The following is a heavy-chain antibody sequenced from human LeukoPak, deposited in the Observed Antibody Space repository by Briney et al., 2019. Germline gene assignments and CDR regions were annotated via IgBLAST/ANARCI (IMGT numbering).Heavy chain of an antibody. CDR2: ISYSGST. CDR1: GGSISSSSYY. Sequence: SEILSLTCTVSGGSISSSSYYWGWIRRPPGKGLEWIGSISYSGSTYYNPSLKNRVTISVDTSKNQFSLTLNSVTAADTAVYYCARRAAAGNSGKWFDPWGQGTLVTVSS. V-gene: IGHV4-39*01. J-gene: IGHJ5*02. D-gene: IGHD6-13*01. CDR3: ARRAAAGNSGKWFDP.